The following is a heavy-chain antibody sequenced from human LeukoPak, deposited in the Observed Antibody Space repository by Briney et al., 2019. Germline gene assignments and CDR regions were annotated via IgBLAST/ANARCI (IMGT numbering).Heavy chain of an antibody. CDR3: VKDFGRVRGTPDS. V-gene: IGHV3-64D*06. CDR2: ISGSGNGGSI. CDR1: GFVFSIYT. Sequence: GGSLRLSCSASGFVFSIYTMYWVRQAPGKGPEYVSTISGSGNGGSIYYADSVKGRFTISRDDSKSILYLQMSGLRSEDTAVYYCVKDFGRVRGTPDSWGQGTLVTVSS. D-gene: IGHD3-16*01. J-gene: IGHJ4*02.